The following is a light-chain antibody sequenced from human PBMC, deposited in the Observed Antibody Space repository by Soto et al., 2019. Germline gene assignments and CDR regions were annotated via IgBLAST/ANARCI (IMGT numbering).Light chain of an antibody. Sequence: EIVLTQSPATLSLSPGERATLSCRASQSVSSYLAWYQQKPGQAPRLLIYDASNRATGIPARFSGSGSATDFTLTITRVEPEDFAVYYCQQYGSSPPYTFGQGTKLEIK. J-gene: IGKJ2*01. CDR2: DAS. V-gene: IGKV3-20*01. CDR1: QSVSSY. CDR3: QQYGSSPPYT.